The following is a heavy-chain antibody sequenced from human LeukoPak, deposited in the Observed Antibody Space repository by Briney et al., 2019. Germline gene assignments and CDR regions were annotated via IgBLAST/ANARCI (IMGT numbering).Heavy chain of an antibody. J-gene: IGHJ4*02. CDR3: ARVSGITMVRGGDTLDY. V-gene: IGHV3-33*08. D-gene: IGHD3-10*01. Sequence: PGGSLRLSCAASGFTFGSFGMHWLRQAPGKGLEWVAFIWYDGSNKYYADSVKGRFTISRDNSKNTLYLQMNSLRAEDTAVYYCARVSGITMVRGGDTLDYWGQGTLVTVSS. CDR1: GFTFGSFG. CDR2: IWYDGSNK.